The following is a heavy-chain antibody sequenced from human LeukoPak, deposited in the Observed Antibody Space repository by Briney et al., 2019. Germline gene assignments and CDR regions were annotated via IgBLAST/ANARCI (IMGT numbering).Heavy chain of an antibody. D-gene: IGHD3-3*01. CDR3: AKFRVADFGVVIIEYGFDY. J-gene: IGHJ4*02. V-gene: IGHV3-15*07. Sequence: GGSLRLSCATSGFTFSNAWMNWVRQAPGKGLEWVGRIRSNSDGGTIDYAAPVKGRFTLSRDDSKTTLYLQMNSLRAEDTAVYYCAKFRVADFGVVIIEYGFDYWGQGTLVTVSS. CDR2: IRSNSDGGTI. CDR1: GFTFSNAW.